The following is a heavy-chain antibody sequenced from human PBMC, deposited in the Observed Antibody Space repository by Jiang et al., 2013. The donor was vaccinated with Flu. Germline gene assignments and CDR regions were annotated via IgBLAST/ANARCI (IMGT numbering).Heavy chain of an antibody. CDR2: IYHSGDT. V-gene: IGHV4-4*02. D-gene: IGHD3-22*01. CDR1: GDSISSHKW. Sequence: GLVKPSGTLSLTCAVSGDSISSHKWWSWVRQPPGKGLEWIGEIYHSGDTNFNSSLKGRVTILLDKPKNQFSLRLSSVTAADTAVYYCARINFFDSSGHNYFDYWGQGTLVTVSS. CDR3: ARINFFDSSGHNYFDY. J-gene: IGHJ4*02.